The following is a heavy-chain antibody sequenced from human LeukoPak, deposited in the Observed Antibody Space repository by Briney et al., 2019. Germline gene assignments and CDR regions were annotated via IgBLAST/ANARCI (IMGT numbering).Heavy chain of an antibody. D-gene: IGHD3-22*01. V-gene: IGHV4-39*01. Sequence: SETLSLTCTVSGGSISSSSYYWGWIRQPPGKGLEWIGSIYYSGSTYYNPSLKSRVTISADTSKNQFSLKLSSVTAADTTVYYCARHSGTMSDKGYYTIDVWGQGTTVTVSS. CDR3: ARHSGTMSDKGYYTIDV. CDR1: GGSISSSSYY. CDR2: IYYSGST. J-gene: IGHJ6*02.